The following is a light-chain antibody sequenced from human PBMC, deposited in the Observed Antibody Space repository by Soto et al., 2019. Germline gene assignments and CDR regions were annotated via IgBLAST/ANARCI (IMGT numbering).Light chain of an antibody. J-gene: IGKJ1*01. CDR2: DAS. CDR3: QQYGSSPTWT. Sequence: EIVLTQSPATLSLSPGERATLSCRASQRVSSYLAWYQQKPRQPPRLLIYDASNRATGIPARFSGSGSGTDFTLTISRLEPEDFAVYYCQQYGSSPTWTFGQGTKVDI. V-gene: IGKV3-20*01. CDR1: QRVSSY.